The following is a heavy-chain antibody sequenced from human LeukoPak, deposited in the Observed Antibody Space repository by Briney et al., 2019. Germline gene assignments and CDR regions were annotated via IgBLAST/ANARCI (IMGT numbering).Heavy chain of an antibody. V-gene: IGHV1-8*01. CDR1: GYTFTSYD. Sequence: ASAKVSCKASGYTFTSYDINWVRQATGQGLEWMGWMNPNSGNTGYAQKFQGRVTMTRNTSISTAYMELSSLRSEDTAVYYCARDLPSYEMATTFDYWGQGTLVTVSS. D-gene: IGHD5-24*01. J-gene: IGHJ4*02. CDR3: ARDLPSYEMATTFDY. CDR2: MNPNSGNT.